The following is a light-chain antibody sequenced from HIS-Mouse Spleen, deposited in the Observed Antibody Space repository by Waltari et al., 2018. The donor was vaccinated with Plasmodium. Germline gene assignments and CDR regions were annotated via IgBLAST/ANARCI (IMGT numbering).Light chain of an antibody. V-gene: IGKV3-20*01. CDR3: QQYGSSPYT. CDR1: QSVSSSY. J-gene: IGKJ2*01. CDR2: GGS. Sequence: EIELTQSPGTLPSSPRDRAHLSCRASQSVSSSYLAWYQQKPGQAPRLLIYGGSSRATGIPDMFSGSGSGTDFTLTISRLEPEDFAVYYCQQYGSSPYTFGQGTKLEIK.